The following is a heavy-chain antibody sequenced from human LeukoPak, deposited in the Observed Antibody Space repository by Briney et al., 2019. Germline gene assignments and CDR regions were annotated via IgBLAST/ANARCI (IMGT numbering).Heavy chain of an antibody. Sequence: SETLSLTCTVSGGSISDNYWSWIRQPPGKGLEWIGYAYYSGHTNYNSSLKSRVTMSLATSKNQFSLKLASVTAADTAVYYCARRLYSSGWSYWFDPWGQGTLVTVSS. D-gene: IGHD6-19*01. CDR2: AYYSGHT. V-gene: IGHV4-59*01. CDR1: GGSISDNY. J-gene: IGHJ5*02. CDR3: ARRLYSSGWSYWFDP.